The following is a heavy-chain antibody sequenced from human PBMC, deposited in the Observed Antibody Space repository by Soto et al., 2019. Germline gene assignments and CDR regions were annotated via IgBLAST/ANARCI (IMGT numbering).Heavy chain of an antibody. CDR2: INPSGGST. D-gene: IGHD3-10*01. V-gene: IGHV1-46*03. CDR1: GYTFTSCY. CDR3: ARVRASGDYYYYGMDV. Sequence: VASVKVSCKASGYTFTSCYMHWVRQAPGQGLEWMGIINPSGGSTSYAQKFQGRVTMTRDTSTSTVYMELSSLRSEDTAVYYCARVRASGDYYYYGMDVWGQGTTVTVSS. J-gene: IGHJ6*02.